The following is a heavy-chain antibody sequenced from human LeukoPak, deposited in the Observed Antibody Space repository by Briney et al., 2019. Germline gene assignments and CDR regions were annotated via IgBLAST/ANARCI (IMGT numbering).Heavy chain of an antibody. V-gene: IGHV4-61*02. CDR1: GGSISSGSYY. D-gene: IGHD3-22*01. CDR2: IYTSGST. J-gene: IGHJ4*02. CDR3: ARGLYYYDSSGYLYYFDY. Sequence: KPSQTLSLTCTVSGGSISSGSYYWSWIRQPAGKGLEWIGRIYTSGSTNYNPSLKSRVTISVDTPKNQFSLKLSSVTAADTAVYYCARGLYYYDSSGYLYYFDYWGQGTLVTVSS.